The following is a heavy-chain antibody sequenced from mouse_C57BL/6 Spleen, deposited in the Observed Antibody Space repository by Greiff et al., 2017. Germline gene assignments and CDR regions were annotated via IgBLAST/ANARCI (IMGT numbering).Heavy chain of an antibody. D-gene: IGHD1-1*01. J-gene: IGHJ1*03. Sequence: DVHLVESGGGLVKPGGSLKLSCAASGFTFSDYGMHWVRQAPEKGLEWVAYISRGSSTISYADTVKGRFTISRDNANHHLFLQMSSLSSEDTAMYYCGRLVSSHWYVDVWGTGTTVTGSS. V-gene: IGHV5-17*01. CDR2: ISRGSSTI. CDR1: GFTFSDYG. CDR3: GRLVSSHWYVDV.